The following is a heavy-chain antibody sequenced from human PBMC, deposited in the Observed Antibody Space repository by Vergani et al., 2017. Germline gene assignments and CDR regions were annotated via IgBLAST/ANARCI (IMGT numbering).Heavy chain of an antibody. CDR1: GGSFSGYY. Sequence: QVQLQQWGAGLLKPSETLSLTCAVYGGSFSGYYWSWIRQPPGKGLEWIGEINHSGSTNYNPSLKSRVTIPVDTSKNQFSLKLSSVTAADTAVYYCAREYSSSWYSGGAFDIWGQGTMVTVSS. D-gene: IGHD6-13*01. CDR3: AREYSSSWYSGGAFDI. V-gene: IGHV4-34*01. CDR2: INHSGST. J-gene: IGHJ3*02.